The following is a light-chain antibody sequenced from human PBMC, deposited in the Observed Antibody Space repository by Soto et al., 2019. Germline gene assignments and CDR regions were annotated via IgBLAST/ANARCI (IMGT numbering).Light chain of an antibody. V-gene: IGKV1D-13*01. CDR3: QQFNNYPRT. J-gene: IGKJ1*01. CDR2: DAS. Sequence: AIQLTQSPSSLSASVGDRVTITCRASQGISSSLAWYQQKPGKPPELLIYDASTLQSGVPSRFSGSGSGTDFTLTISSLQPEDFATYYCQQFNNYPRTFGQGTKVDIK. CDR1: QGISSS.